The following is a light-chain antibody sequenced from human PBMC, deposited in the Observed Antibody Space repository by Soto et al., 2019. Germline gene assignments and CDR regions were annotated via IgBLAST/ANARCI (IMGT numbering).Light chain of an antibody. CDR2: RSI. J-gene: IGLJ2*01. CDR3: AAWDDSLNCLI. V-gene: IGLV1-47*01. Sequence: QSVLTQPPSASGTPGQRVTISCSGNSSNIGSNYVYWYQQLPGMAPKLLIHRSIQRPSGVPDRFSGSKSGTSASLAISGLRSEDEADYYCAAWDDSLNCLIFGGGTQLTVL. CDR1: SSNIGSNY.